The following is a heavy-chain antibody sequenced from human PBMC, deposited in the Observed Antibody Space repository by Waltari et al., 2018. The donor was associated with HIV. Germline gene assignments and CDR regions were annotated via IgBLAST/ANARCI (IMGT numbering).Heavy chain of an antibody. J-gene: IGHJ3*02. Sequence: QVQLVQSGAEVKKPGASVKVSCKASGYTFTTYAMPWVLQAPGQRREWMGWINAGNGNTKYSQKFQGRVTITRDTSASTAYMELSSLRSEDTAVYYCARDEGRYYDTSGYYGLDAFDIWGQGTMVTVSS. D-gene: IGHD3-22*01. V-gene: IGHV1-3*01. CDR1: GYTFTTYA. CDR3: ARDEGRYYDTSGYYGLDAFDI. CDR2: INAGNGNT.